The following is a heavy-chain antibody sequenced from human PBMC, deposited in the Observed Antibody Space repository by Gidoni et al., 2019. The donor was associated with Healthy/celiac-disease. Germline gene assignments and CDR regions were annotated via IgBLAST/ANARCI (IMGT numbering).Heavy chain of an antibody. CDR1: GGTFSSYA. J-gene: IGHJ6*02. Sequence: QVQLVQSGAEVKKPGSSVKVSCKASGGTFSSYAISWVRQAPGQGLEWMGGIIPIFGTANYAQKFQGRVTITADESTSTAYMELSSLRSEDTAVYYCAREGPVGTIFGVVINPYYYYGMDVWGQGTTVTVSS. CDR3: AREGPVGTIFGVVINPYYYYGMDV. D-gene: IGHD3-3*01. CDR2: IIPIFGTA. V-gene: IGHV1-69*01.